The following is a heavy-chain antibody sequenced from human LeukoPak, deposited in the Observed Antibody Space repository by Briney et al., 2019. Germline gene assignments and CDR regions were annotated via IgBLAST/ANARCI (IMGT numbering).Heavy chain of an antibody. CDR1: GYTFTGYY. Sequence: ASVKVSCKASGYTFTGYYMHWVRQAPGQGLEWMGWINPNSGGTNYAQKFQGRVTMTRDTSISTAYMELSRLRSDDTAVYYCARSSYYGSGSYYPPYYYYGMDVWGQGTTVTVS. D-gene: IGHD3-10*01. CDR2: INPNSGGT. CDR3: ARSSYYGSGSYYPPYYYYGMDV. J-gene: IGHJ6*02. V-gene: IGHV1-2*02.